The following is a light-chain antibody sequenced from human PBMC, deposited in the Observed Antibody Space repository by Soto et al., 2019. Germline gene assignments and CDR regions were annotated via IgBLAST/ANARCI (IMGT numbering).Light chain of an antibody. CDR3: QQYNNWPKT. CDR1: QSVSSN. Sequence: EIVMTQSPATLSVSPGERATLSCRASQSVSSNLAWYHQKPGQAPRLLIYGASTRATGIPAGFSGSGSGTEFTLTISSLQSEDFGIYYCQQYNNWPKTLGQGTKVEIK. V-gene: IGKV3-15*01. J-gene: IGKJ1*01. CDR2: GAS.